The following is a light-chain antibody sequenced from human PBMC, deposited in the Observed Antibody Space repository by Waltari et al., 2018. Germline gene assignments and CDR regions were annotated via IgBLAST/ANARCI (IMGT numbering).Light chain of an antibody. CDR2: DAS. CDR1: QSVSSS. J-gene: IGKJ2*01. V-gene: IGKV3-11*01. Sequence: EIVLTQSPATLSLSPGERATLSCRASQSVSSSLAWYQQKPGQAPRLHIYDASNRATGIPARFSGSGSGTDFTLTISSLEPEDFAVYYCQQRSNWPPKYTFGQGTKLEIK. CDR3: QQRSNWPPKYT.